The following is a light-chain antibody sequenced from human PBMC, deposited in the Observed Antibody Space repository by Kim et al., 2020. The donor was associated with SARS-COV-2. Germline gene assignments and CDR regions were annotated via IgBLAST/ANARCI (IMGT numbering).Light chain of an antibody. V-gene: IGLV2-14*03. CDR2: DVS. Sequence: SNTISCTGTNSDVGNYDYVSWYQQHPGKAPKLMIYDVSKRPSGVSDRFSGSKSGNTASLTVSGLQAEDEADYYCASYTSSTTVGVFGGGTQLTVL. CDR1: NSDVGNYDY. J-gene: IGLJ3*02. CDR3: ASYTSSTTVGV.